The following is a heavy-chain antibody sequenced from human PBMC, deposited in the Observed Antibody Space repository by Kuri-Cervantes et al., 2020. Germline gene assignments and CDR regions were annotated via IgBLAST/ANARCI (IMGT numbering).Heavy chain of an antibody. J-gene: IGHJ4*02. CDR1: GGSISSGGYY. CDR3: ARSGATMPLDY. Sequence: SETLSLTCTVSGGSISSGGYYWSWIRQHPGKGLEWIGYIYYSGSTYYNPSLKSRVTISVDTSKNQFSLKLSSVTAADTAVHYCARSGATMPLDYWGQGTLVTVSS. D-gene: IGHD5-12*01. V-gene: IGHV4-31*03. CDR2: IYYSGST.